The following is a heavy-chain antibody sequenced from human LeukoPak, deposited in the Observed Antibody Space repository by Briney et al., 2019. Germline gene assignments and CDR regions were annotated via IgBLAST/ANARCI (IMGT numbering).Heavy chain of an antibody. CDR2: IIPIFGTA. J-gene: IGHJ6*02. V-gene: IGHV1-69*01. Sequence: PSVKFSCKASGGTFSSYAISWVRQAPGQGLEWMGGIIPIFGTANYAQKFQGRVTITADESTSTAYMELSSLRSEDTAVYYCAAIVGATNYYYGMDVWGQGTTVTVSS. CDR3: AAIVGATNYYYGMDV. CDR1: GGTFSSYA. D-gene: IGHD1-26*01.